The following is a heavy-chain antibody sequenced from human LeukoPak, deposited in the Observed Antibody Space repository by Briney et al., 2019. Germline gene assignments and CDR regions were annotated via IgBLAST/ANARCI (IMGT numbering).Heavy chain of an antibody. V-gene: IGHV3-23*01. J-gene: IGHJ4*02. CDR1: GFTFSSYG. CDR2: VTGGGDTT. Sequence: PRGSLRLSCAASGFTFSSYGMSWVRQAPGKGLEWVSAVTGGGDTTYYADSVRGRFTISRDNSKNTLYLQMNSLRAEDTAVYYCAKMQGDFDYWGQGTLVTVSS. CDR3: AKMQGDFDY.